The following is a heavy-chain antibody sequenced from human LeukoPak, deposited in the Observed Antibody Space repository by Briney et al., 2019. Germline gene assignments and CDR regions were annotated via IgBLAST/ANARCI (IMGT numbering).Heavy chain of an antibody. Sequence: PGGSLRLSCAASGFTFSSYVMSWVRQAPVKGLEWVSTVSGSGDIAYYADSVKGRFTISRDNSKNTLYLQMNNLRAEDTAIYYCASRCTRCYGDYVQGYWGQGTLVTVSS. CDR2: VSGSGDIA. CDR3: ASRCTRCYGDYVQGY. J-gene: IGHJ4*02. CDR1: GFTFSSYV. V-gene: IGHV3-23*01. D-gene: IGHD4-17*01.